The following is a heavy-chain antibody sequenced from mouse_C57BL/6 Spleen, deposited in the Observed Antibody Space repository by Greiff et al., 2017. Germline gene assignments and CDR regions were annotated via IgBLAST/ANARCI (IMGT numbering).Heavy chain of an antibody. V-gene: IGHV7-3*01. J-gene: IGHJ3*01. CDR3: ARYDGNFAWFAY. CDR1: GFTFTDSY. Sequence: EVKLVESGGGLVQPGGSLSLSCAASGFTFTDSYMSWVRQPPGKALEWLGFIRNKANGYTTEYSASVKGRFTISRDNSQSIRYLQMNALRAEDCATDYCARYDGNFAWFAYWGQGTLLTVSA. CDR2: IRNKANGYTT. D-gene: IGHD2-1*01.